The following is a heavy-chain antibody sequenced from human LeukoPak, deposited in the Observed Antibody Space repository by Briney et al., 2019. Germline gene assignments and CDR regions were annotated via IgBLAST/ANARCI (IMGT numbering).Heavy chain of an antibody. J-gene: IGHJ4*02. Sequence: GGPLRLSCAASGFTFSSYAMHWVRQAPGKGLEWVAVISYDGSNKYYADSVKGRFTISRDNSKNTLYLQMNSLRAEDTAVYYCARGDSSGPFDYWGQGTLVTVSS. V-gene: IGHV3-30*04. D-gene: IGHD3-22*01. CDR3: ARGDSSGPFDY. CDR1: GFTFSSYA. CDR2: ISYDGSNK.